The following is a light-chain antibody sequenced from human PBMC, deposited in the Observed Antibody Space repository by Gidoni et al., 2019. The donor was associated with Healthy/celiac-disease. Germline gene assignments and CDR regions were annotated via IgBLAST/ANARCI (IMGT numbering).Light chain of an antibody. Sequence: QSALTQPPAASGSPGQSVPISCTGTSSDVGGYNYVSWYQQHPGKAPKLMIYEVSKRPSGVPDRFSGSQSGNTASLTVSGLQAEDEADYYCSSYAGSNNLVFGGGTKLTVL. V-gene: IGLV2-8*01. CDR1: SSDVGGYNY. J-gene: IGLJ2*01. CDR3: SSYAGSNNLV. CDR2: EVS.